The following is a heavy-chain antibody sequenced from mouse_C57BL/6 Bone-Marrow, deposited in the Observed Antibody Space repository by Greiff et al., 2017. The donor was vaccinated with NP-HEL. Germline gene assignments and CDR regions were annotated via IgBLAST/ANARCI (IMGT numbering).Heavy chain of an antibody. Sequence: VQLQQSGAELVRPGASVKLSCTASGFNIKDDYMHWVKQRPEQGLEWIGWIDPENGDTEYASKFQGKATITADTSSNTAYLQLSSLTSEDTAVYYCTLYYGTDYYFDYWGQGTTLTVSS. CDR2: IDPENGDT. D-gene: IGHD1-1*01. CDR3: TLYYGTDYYFDY. CDR1: GFNIKDDY. V-gene: IGHV14-4*01. J-gene: IGHJ2*01.